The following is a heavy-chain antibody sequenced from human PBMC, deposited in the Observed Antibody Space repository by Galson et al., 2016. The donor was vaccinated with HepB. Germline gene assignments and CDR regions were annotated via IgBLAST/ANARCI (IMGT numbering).Heavy chain of an antibody. CDR3: ARDLGLGVVSTATYFYGLSV. CDR1: GFTFNNYG. CDR2: IWYDGKNT. V-gene: IGHV3-30*19. D-gene: IGHD3/OR15-3a*01. J-gene: IGHJ6*02. Sequence: SLRLSCAASGFTFNNYGMHWVRQAAGKGLEWVAVIWYDGKNTEYADSVKGRFTISRDNSRNIVYLQMSSLSVEDTALYFCARDLGLGVVSTATYFYGLSVWGRGTTVTVSS.